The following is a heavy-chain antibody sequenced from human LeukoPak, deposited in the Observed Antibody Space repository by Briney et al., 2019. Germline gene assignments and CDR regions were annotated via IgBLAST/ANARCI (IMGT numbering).Heavy chain of an antibody. CDR2: TRSKANSYAT. Sequence: PRGSLRLSCAASGFTFSGSAMHWVRQASGKGLEWVGRTRSKANSYATAYAASVKGRFTISRDDSKNTAYLQMNSLKTEDTAVYYCTRYSNWNYGYWYFDLWGRGTLVTVSS. CDR1: GFTFSGSA. J-gene: IGHJ2*01. V-gene: IGHV3-73*01. CDR3: TRYSNWNYGYWYFDL. D-gene: IGHD1-7*01.